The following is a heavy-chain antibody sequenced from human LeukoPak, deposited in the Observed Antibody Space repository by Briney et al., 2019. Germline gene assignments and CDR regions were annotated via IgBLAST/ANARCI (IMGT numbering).Heavy chain of an antibody. V-gene: IGHV1-18*01. CDR1: GYTFTTYG. J-gene: IGHJ4*02. Sequence: GASVKVSCEASGYTFTTYGITWVRQAPGQGLEWMGWISAYNGYTNYAQNLQGRVTMTTDTSTSTAYMELRSLRSDDTAVYYCARDKGSSWYGEYFDYWGQGTLVTVSS. CDR2: ISAYNGYT. CDR3: ARDKGSSWYGEYFDY. D-gene: IGHD6-13*01.